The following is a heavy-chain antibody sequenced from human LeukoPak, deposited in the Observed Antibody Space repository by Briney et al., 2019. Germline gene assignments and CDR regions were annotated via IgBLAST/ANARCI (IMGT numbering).Heavy chain of an antibody. V-gene: IGHV1-2*02. D-gene: IGHD3-3*01. CDR1: GYTFTSYY. J-gene: IGHJ3*02. Sequence: PVASVKVSCKASGYTFTSYYMHWVRQAPGQGLEWMGWINPNSGGANYAQKFQGRVTMTRDTSISTAYMELIRLRSDDTAVYYCARVEPITIYGVAVEDDFEIWGQGTMVTVSS. CDR2: INPNSGGA. CDR3: ARVEPITIYGVAVEDDFEI.